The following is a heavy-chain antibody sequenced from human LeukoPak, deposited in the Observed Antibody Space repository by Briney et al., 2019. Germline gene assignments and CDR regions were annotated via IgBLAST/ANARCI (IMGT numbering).Heavy chain of an antibody. J-gene: IGHJ6*03. D-gene: IGHD3-3*01. CDR1: GDSICENN. Sequence: PSETLSLTCTVSGDSICENNWSWIRQPAGKGLEWLGRIYSSGSTDYNPSLKSRVTMSIDTSKSQVSLKLTSVTAADTAVYYGAKGEEGYDYWSRHYYYMDVWGKGTAVIVSS. V-gene: IGHV4-4*07. CDR3: AKGEEGYDYWSRHYYYMDV. CDR2: IYSSGST.